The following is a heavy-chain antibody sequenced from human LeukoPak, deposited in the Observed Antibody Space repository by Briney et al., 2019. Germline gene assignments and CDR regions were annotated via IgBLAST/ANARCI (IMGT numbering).Heavy chain of an antibody. CDR3: AKARTTGSASSDY. D-gene: IGHD2-8*02. CDR1: RYTFTSYY. Sequence: ASVKVSCKASRYTFTSYYMHWVGQAPGQGVDWMGIINPSDASTSYAQKFQGRVTMSRDTSTSTVYMELSSLRSEDTAVYYCAKARTTGSASSDYWGQGTLVTVSS. CDR2: INPSDAST. V-gene: IGHV1-46*01. J-gene: IGHJ4*02.